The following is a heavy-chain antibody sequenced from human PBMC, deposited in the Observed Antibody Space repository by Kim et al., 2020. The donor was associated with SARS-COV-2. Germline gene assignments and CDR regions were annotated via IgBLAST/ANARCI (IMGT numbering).Heavy chain of an antibody. CDR2: ISYDGSNK. V-gene: IGHV3-30*18. D-gene: IGHD3-22*01. Sequence: GGSLRLSCAASGFTFSSYGMHWVRQAPGKGLEWVAVISYDGSNKYYADSVKGRFTISRDNSKNTLYLQMNSLRAEDTAVYYCAKTYYYDSSGYYRYVFD. CDR3: AKTYYYDSSGYYRYVFD. J-gene: IGHJ3*01. CDR1: GFTFSSYG.